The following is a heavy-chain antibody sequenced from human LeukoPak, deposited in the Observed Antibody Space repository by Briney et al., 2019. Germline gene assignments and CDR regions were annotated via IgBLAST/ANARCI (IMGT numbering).Heavy chain of an antibody. CDR2: ISAYNGNT. CDR1: GYTFTSYG. D-gene: IGHD3-22*01. J-gene: IGHJ4*02. V-gene: IGHV1-18*01. Sequence: ASVTVSCKASGYTFTSYGISWVRQAPGQGREWMGWISAYNGNTNYAQKFQGRVTMTEDTSTDTAYMELSSLRSEDTAVYYCATPGGYYDSSGSRIGYWGQGTLVTVSS. CDR3: ATPGGYYDSSGSRIGY.